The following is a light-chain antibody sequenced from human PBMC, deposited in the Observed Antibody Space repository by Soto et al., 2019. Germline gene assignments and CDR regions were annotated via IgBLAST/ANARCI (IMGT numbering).Light chain of an antibody. CDR3: CSYVGATTYV. J-gene: IGLJ1*01. Sequence: QSVLTHPASQSGTPGQAITIPSYGNNRNIGGYNVVSWYQQHPGKAPKVIIYEAIKRPSGVSNRLSGSISGTTASLTISGLQADDEADYYCCSYVGATTYVFGSGTKVTVL. V-gene: IGLV2-23*01. CDR2: EAI. CDR1: NRNIGGYNV.